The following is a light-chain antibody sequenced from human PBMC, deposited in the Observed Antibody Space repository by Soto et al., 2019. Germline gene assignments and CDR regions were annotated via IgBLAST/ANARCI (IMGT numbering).Light chain of an antibody. CDR1: QSVSSN. J-gene: IGKJ1*01. CDR3: QQYNNWPRT. Sequence: EIAMTRSPATLSVSPGERATLFCRASQSVSSNLAWYQQKPGQAPRLLIYGTSTRATGIPARFSGSGSGTEFTLTISSLQSEDFAVYYCQQYNNWPRTFGQGTKV. V-gene: IGKV3-15*01. CDR2: GTS.